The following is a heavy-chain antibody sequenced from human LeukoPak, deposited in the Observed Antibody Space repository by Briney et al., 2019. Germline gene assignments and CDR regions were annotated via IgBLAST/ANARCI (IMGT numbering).Heavy chain of an antibody. CDR1: GGSFSGYY. V-gene: IGHV4-34*01. CDR2: INHSGST. J-gene: IGHJ4*02. CDR3: ARVTPYYYGSGSSKGFDY. Sequence: SETLSLTCAVYGGSFSGYYWSWIRQPPGKGLEWIGEINHSGSTNYNPSLKSRVTISVDTSKNQFSLKLSSVTAADTAVYYCARVTPYYYGSGSSKGFDYWGQGTLATVSS. D-gene: IGHD3-10*01.